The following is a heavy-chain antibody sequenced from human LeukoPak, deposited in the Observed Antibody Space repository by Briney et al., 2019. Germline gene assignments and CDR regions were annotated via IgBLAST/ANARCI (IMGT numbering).Heavy chain of an antibody. D-gene: IGHD2-2*01. V-gene: IGHV1-2*06. J-gene: IGHJ3*02. CDR1: GYTFTGYY. Sequence: GASVKVSCKASGYTFTGYYMHWVRQAPGQGLEWMGRINPNSGGTNYAQKFQGRVTMTRDTSISTAYMELSRLRSDDTAVYYCARGGIVPAANDAFDIWGQGTMVAVSS. CDR3: ARGGIVPAANDAFDI. CDR2: INPNSGGT.